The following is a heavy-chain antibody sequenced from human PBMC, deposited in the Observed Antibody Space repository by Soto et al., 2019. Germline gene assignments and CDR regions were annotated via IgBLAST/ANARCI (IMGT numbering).Heavy chain of an antibody. Sequence: SVKVSCKASGGTFSSYTISWVRQAPGQGLEWMGRIIPILGIANYAQKFQGRVTITAGKSTSTAYMELSSLRSEDTAVYYCASNRGHCSGGSCYYYMDVWGKGTTVTVSS. CDR3: ASNRGHCSGGSCYYYMDV. CDR1: GGTFSSYT. J-gene: IGHJ6*03. D-gene: IGHD2-15*01. CDR2: IIPILGIA. V-gene: IGHV1-69*02.